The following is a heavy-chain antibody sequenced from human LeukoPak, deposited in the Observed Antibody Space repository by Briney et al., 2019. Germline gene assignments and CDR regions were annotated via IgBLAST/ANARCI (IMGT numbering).Heavy chain of an antibody. CDR3: ARDGGYSSGWYAEYYYYYGMDV. CDR2: IYSGGST. D-gene: IGHD6-19*01. J-gene: IGHJ6*02. Sequence: GGSLRLSCAASGFTVSSNYISWVRQAPGKGLEWVSVIYSGGSTYYADSVKGRFTISRDNSKNTLYLQMNSLRAEDTAVYYCARDGGYSSGWYAEYYYYYGMDVWGQGTTVTVSS. V-gene: IGHV3-66*01. CDR1: GFTVSSNY.